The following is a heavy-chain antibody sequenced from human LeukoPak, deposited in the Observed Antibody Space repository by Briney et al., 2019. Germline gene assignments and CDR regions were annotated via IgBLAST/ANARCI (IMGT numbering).Heavy chain of an antibody. CDR2: IKTDGSET. D-gene: IGHD2-15*01. CDR1: GFYFRDHW. J-gene: IGHJ4*02. Sequence: GGSLRLSCAASGFYFRDHWMDWVRQAPGKGLEWVGHIKTDGSETYYLDSLKGRISISRDNTNNALYLQMNSLRVEDTAVYYCAKDQGYLETDYWGQGTLVTVSS. CDR3: AKDQGYLETDY. V-gene: IGHV3-7*03.